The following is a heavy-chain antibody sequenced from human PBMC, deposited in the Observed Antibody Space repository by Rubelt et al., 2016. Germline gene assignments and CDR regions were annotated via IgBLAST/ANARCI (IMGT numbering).Heavy chain of an antibody. CDR1: GYTFTSYY. CDR2: INPSGGST. D-gene: IGHD3-10*01. J-gene: IGHJ4*02. V-gene: IGHV1-46*01. CDR3: ARDSGSNNFDS. Sequence: QVQLVQSGAEVKKPGASVKVSCKASGYTFTSYYMHWVRQAPGQGLEWMGIINPSGGSTRSAQKFQGRVTMTRDKSISTAYMELSRLRSDDTAVYYCARDSGSNNFDSCGQGTLVTVSS.